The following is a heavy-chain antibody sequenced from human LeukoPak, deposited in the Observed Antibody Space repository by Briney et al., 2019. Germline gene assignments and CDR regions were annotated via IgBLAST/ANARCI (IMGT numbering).Heavy chain of an antibody. D-gene: IGHD2-2*02. J-gene: IGHJ5*02. CDR2: INPNSGGT. CDR1: GYTFTGYY. V-gene: IGHV1-2*02. CDR3: AIGPEVPAAIKGIWFDP. Sequence: ASVKVSCKASGYTFTGYYMHWVRQAPGQGLEWMGLINPNSGGTNYAQKFQGRVTMTRDTSISTAYMELSRLRSDDTAVYYCAIGPEVPAAIKGIWFDPWGQGTLVTVSS.